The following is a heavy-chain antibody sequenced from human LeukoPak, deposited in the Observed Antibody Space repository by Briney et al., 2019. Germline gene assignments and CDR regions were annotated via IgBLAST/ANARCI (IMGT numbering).Heavy chain of an antibody. Sequence: GGSLRLSCAASGFTLSNSGMHWVRQAPVKGLEWVAVIWSDGSTKDYADSVKGRFTISRDTSKNTLYLHLNSLRDEDTAVYYCARDAGGSPFDIWGQGTMVTVSS. J-gene: IGHJ3*02. CDR1: GFTLSNSG. D-gene: IGHD1-26*01. CDR2: IWSDGSTK. V-gene: IGHV3-33*01. CDR3: ARDAGGSPFDI.